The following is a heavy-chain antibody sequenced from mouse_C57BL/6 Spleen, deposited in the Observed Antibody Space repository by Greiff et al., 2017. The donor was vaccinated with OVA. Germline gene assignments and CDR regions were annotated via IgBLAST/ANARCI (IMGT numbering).Heavy chain of an antibody. CDR2: IWSGGST. CDR1: GFSLTSYG. CDR3: ARNGGNYYYGSNWYFDV. Sequence: QVQLKESGPGLVQPSQSLSITCTVSGFSLTSYGVHWVRQSPGTGLEWLGVIWSGGSTDYNAAFISRLSISKDNSKSQVFFKMNSLQADDTAIYYCARNGGNYYYGSNWYFDVWGTGTTVTVSS. J-gene: IGHJ1*03. V-gene: IGHV2-2*01. D-gene: IGHD1-1*01.